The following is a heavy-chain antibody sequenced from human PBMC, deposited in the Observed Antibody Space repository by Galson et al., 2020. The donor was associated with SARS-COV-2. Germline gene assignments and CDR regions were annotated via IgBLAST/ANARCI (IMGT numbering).Heavy chain of an antibody. CDR3: ARDYGDYDDYNWFDP. CDR2: VCYSGSP. V-gene: IGHV4-39*07. CDR1: GGSISSRNYC. Sequence: ASETLSLTCTVSGGSISSRNYCWGWIRQPPGMGLEWIGNVCYSGSPFYNPSLRSRGTISIDTSNNQFSLKLSSVTAADTAVYYCARDYGDYDDYNWFDPWGQGTLVTVSS. D-gene: IGHD4-17*01. J-gene: IGHJ5*02.